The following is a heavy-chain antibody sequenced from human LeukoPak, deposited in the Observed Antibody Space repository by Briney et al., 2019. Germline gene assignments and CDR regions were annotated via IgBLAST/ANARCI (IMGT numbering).Heavy chain of an antibody. J-gene: IGHJ3*02. Sequence: SQTLSLTCAISGDSVSSNSAIWNWIRQSPSRGLEWLGRSYNRSKWCIDYAVSVKGRITINPDTSKNQFSLQLNSVTPEDTAIYYCVRDRAVTGDRAFDIWGQGTVLTVS. V-gene: IGHV6-1*01. CDR2: SYNRSKWCI. CDR1: GDSVSSNSAI. CDR3: VRDRAVTGDRAFDI. D-gene: IGHD7-27*01.